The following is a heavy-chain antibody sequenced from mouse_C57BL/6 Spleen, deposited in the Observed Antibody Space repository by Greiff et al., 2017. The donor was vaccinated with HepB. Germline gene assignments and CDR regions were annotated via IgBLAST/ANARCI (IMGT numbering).Heavy chain of an antibody. CDR1: GFNIKNTY. CDR3: ARYYYGSSYVYYFDY. Sequence: VQLQQSVAELVRPGASVKLSCTASGFNIKNTYMHWVKQRPEQGLEWIGRIDPANGNTKYAPKFQGKATITADTSSNTSYLQLRSLTSEDTAIYYCARYYYGSSYVYYFDYWGQGTTLTVSS. V-gene: IGHV14-3*01. CDR2: IDPANGNT. J-gene: IGHJ2*01. D-gene: IGHD1-1*01.